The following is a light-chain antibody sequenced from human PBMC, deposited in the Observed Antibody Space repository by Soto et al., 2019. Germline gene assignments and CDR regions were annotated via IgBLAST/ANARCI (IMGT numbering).Light chain of an antibody. J-gene: IGLJ1*01. Sequence: QSVLTQPPSVSGAPGQRVTISCTGSSSNIGAGYDVLWYQQLPGTAPKLLIYGNSNRPSGVPDRFSGSKSGTSASLAITGLQAEDEADYYCQSYDNSLSASDVFGTGTKLTVL. V-gene: IGLV1-40*01. CDR2: GNS. CDR3: QSYDNSLSASDV. CDR1: SSNIGAGYD.